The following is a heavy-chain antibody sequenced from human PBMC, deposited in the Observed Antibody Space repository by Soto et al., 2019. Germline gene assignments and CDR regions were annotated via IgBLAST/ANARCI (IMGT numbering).Heavy chain of an antibody. CDR1: GFTFSSYS. V-gene: IGHV3-21*01. CDR2: ISSSSSYI. J-gene: IGHJ6*02. Sequence: GGSLRLSCAASGFTFSSYSMNWVRQAPGKGLEWVSSISSSSSYIYYADSVKGRFTISRDNAKNSLYLQMNSLRAEDTAVYYCARDIVVVDSYYYGMDVWGQGTTVTVSS. D-gene: IGHD2-15*01. CDR3: ARDIVVVDSYYYGMDV.